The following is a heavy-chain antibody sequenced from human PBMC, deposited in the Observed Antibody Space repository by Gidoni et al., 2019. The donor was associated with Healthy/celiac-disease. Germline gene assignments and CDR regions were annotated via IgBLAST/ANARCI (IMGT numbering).Heavy chain of an antibody. Sequence: EVQLVESGGGLVQPGRSLRLSCAASGFTFDDYAMHWVRQAPGKGLGWVSGISWNSGSIGYADSVKGRFTISRDNAKNSLYLQMNSLRAEDTALYYCAKDLGGIAAAGTLDYWGQGTLVTVSS. CDR3: AKDLGGIAAAGTLDY. CDR1: GFTFDDYA. J-gene: IGHJ4*02. CDR2: ISWNSGSI. D-gene: IGHD6-13*01. V-gene: IGHV3-9*01.